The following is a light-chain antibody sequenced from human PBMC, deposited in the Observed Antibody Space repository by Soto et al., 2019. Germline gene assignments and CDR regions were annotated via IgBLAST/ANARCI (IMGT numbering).Light chain of an antibody. CDR1: TTDVGVYNY. Sequence: QSALTQPRSVSGSPGQSVTISCTGTTTDVGVYNYGSWYQQHPGKDPKHLIYDVITRPSGVPDRFSGSKSGNTASLTISGLQAEDEADYYCCSYAGSDTVFGGGTKLTVL. J-gene: IGLJ2*01. CDR3: CSYAGSDTV. CDR2: DVI. V-gene: IGLV2-11*01.